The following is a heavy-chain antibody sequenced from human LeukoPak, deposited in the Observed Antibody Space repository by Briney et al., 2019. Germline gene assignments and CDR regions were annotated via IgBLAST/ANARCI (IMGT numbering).Heavy chain of an antibody. CDR3: ARGPGDDSSGYSVEYFQH. Sequence: PGRSLRLSCAASGFTFSNYGMHWVRQAPGKGLQWVAVIWFDGSNKYYADSVKGGFTISRDNSEKTLYLQMNTLRAEDTAVYYCARGPGDDSSGYSVEYFQHWGQGTLVTVSS. CDR1: GFTFSNYG. D-gene: IGHD3-22*01. J-gene: IGHJ1*01. V-gene: IGHV3-33*01. CDR2: IWFDGSNK.